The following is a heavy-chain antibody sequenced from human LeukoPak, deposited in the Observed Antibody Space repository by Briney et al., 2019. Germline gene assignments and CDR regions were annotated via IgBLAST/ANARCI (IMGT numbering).Heavy chain of an antibody. CDR3: ARISIAVAIYFDY. Sequence: GSLRLSCAASGFTFSGYGMTWVRQPPGKGLEWIGSIYYSGSTYYNPSLKSRVTISVDTSKNQFSLKLSSVTAADTAVYYCARISIAVAIYFDYWGQGTLVTVSS. CDR1: GFTFSGYG. CDR2: IYYSGST. V-gene: IGHV4-38-2*01. J-gene: IGHJ4*02. D-gene: IGHD6-19*01.